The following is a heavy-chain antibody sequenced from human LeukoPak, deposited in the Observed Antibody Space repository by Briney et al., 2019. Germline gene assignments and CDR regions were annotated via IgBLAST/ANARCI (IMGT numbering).Heavy chain of an antibody. CDR2: ISTYNGDV. D-gene: IGHD6-25*01. CDR3: LRDAQRPRLTPDY. Sequence: GASVKVSCKASGYTFNTYGICWVRQAPGQGLEWMGWISTYNGDVIYVQNLQGRVTMTTDTSTSTAYMELMSLRSDDTAVYYCLRDAQRPRLTPDYWGQGTLVTVSS. V-gene: IGHV1-18*01. CDR1: GYTFNTYG. J-gene: IGHJ4*02.